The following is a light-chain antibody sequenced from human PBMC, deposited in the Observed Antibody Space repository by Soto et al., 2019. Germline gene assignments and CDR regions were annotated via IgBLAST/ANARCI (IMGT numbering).Light chain of an antibody. V-gene: IGKV3-20*01. J-gene: IGKJ1*01. CDR1: QSVSSSY. Sequence: EIVLTQSPGTLSLSPGDRATLSCRASQSVSSSYLAWYQQNPGQAPRLLIYGASSRATGIPDRFSGSGSGTDFTLTISRLEPEDFGVYYCQQYGSSPPWTFGQGTKVEIK. CDR3: QQYGSSPPWT. CDR2: GAS.